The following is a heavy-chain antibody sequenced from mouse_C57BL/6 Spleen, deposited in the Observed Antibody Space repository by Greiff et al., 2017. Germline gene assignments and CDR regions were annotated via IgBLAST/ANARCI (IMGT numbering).Heavy chain of an antibody. V-gene: IGHV1-54*01. CDR1: GYAFTNYL. J-gene: IGHJ4*01. CDR3: AREGWLPGAMDY. CDR2: INPGSGGT. Sequence: QVQLQQSGAELVRPGTSVKVSCKASGYAFTNYLIEWVKQRPGQGLEWIGVINPGSGGTNYNEKFKGKATLTADNSSSTAYMQLSSLTSEDSAVYFCAREGWLPGAMDYWGQGTSVTVSS. D-gene: IGHD2-3*01.